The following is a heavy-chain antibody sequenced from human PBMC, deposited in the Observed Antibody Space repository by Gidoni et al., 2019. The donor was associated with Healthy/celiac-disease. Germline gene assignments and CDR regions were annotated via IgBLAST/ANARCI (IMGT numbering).Heavy chain of an antibody. D-gene: IGHD2-8*01. CDR3: ARPYSVYADKLTLGY. V-gene: IGHV1-8*01. Sequence: QVQLVQYGDEVKKPGASVRVSCKPSGYTFTSYDLNWVRQATGQGLEWMGWMNPNSGNTGYAQKFQGRVTMTRNTSISTAYMELSSLRSEDTAVYYCARPYSVYADKLTLGYWGQGTLVTVSS. CDR2: MNPNSGNT. J-gene: IGHJ4*02. CDR1: GYTFTSYD.